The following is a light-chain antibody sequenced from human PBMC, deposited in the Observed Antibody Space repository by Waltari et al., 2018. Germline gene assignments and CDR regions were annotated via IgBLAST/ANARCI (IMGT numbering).Light chain of an antibody. J-gene: IGLJ3*02. CDR1: SSDVGGYNY. CDR2: DGS. CDR3: CSYAGSSLV. V-gene: IGLV2-11*01. Sequence: QSALTQPRSVSGSPGQSVTISCPGTSSDVGGYNYVSWYQHHPGKAPRLRLDDGSTRPSGVLDRCSGAKSGNTAALTISGLQAEDEADYYCCSYAGSSLVFGGGTKLTVL.